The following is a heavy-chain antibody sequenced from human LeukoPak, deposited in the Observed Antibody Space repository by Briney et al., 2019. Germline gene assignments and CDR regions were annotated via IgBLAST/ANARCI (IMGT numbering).Heavy chain of an antibody. CDR2: IYPGESEG. V-gene: IGHV5-51*01. Sequence: GESLKISCTASGYTFTNFWIGWVRQMPGKGLEWMGIIYPGESEGTYSPSFQGQVTIPADKSINTAYLQLGSLKAAATAIYYCARTYDSHGYYIDYWGQATLALVPS. CDR1: GYTFTNFW. J-gene: IGHJ4*02. CDR3: ARTYDSHGYYIDY. D-gene: IGHD3-22*01.